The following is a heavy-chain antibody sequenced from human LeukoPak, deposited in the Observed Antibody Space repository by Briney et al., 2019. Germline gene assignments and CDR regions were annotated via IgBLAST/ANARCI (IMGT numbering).Heavy chain of an antibody. Sequence: PGGSLRLSCAASAFSLSAYNMNWVRQAPGRGLEWVSSISYTGTYIYYADSVKGRFTISRDNAQNSLYLQMNSLRAEDTAIYYCVRDRGTYRPIDYWGQGTLVTVSS. CDR1: AFSLSAYN. CDR2: ISYTGTYI. CDR3: VRDRGTYRPIDY. V-gene: IGHV3-21*04. J-gene: IGHJ4*02. D-gene: IGHD1-26*01.